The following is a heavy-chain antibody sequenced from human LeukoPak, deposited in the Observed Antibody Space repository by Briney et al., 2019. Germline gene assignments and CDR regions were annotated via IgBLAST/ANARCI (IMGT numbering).Heavy chain of an antibody. V-gene: IGHV4-4*02. J-gene: IGHJ4*02. D-gene: IGHD3-9*01. CDR2: IYLSGST. CDR3: ARISLTGYAPISGYFDY. CDR1: GGSISSRNW. Sequence: SGTLSLTCAVSGGSISSRNWWSWVRQPPGKGLEWIGEIYLSGSTNYNPSLKSRVTISVDKSKNQFSLKLNSVTAADTAVYYCARISLTGYAPISGYFDYWGQGTLVAVSS.